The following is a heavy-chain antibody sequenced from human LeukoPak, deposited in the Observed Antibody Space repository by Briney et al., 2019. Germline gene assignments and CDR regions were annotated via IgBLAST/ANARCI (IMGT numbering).Heavy chain of an antibody. Sequence: GGSLRLSCAASGFTFSSYGMHWVRQAPGKGLEWVAVISYDGSNKYYADSVKGRFTISRDNSKNTLYLQMNSLRAEDTAVYYCARRYCSAGICYSGFDYWGQGTLVTVSS. D-gene: IGHD2-15*01. CDR2: ISYDGSNK. J-gene: IGHJ4*02. V-gene: IGHV3-30*03. CDR1: GFTFSSYG. CDR3: ARRYCSAGICYSGFDY.